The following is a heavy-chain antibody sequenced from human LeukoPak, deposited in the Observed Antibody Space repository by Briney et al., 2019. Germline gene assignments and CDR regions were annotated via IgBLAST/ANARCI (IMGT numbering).Heavy chain of an antibody. CDR3: AREGYSPY. CDR2: ISSSGNTI. J-gene: IGHJ4*02. D-gene: IGHD6-13*01. CDR1: GFTFSSHE. Sequence: GGSLRLSCAASGFTFSSHEMNWVRQAPGKGLEWVSYISSSGNTIYYADSVKGRFTISRDNAKNSLYLQMNSLRAEDTSVYYCAREGYSPYWGQGTLVTVSS. V-gene: IGHV3-48*03.